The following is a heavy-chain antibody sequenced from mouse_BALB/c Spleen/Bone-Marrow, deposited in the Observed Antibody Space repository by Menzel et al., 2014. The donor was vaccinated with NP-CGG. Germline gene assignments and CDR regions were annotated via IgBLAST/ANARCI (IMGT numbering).Heavy chain of an antibody. J-gene: IGHJ2*01. CDR3: ARDY. CDR2: INPSTGYA. CDR1: GYTFTDTW. Sequence: QVQLQQSGPELAKPGASVKMSCKASGYTFTDTWIHWIKQRPGQGLEWISYINPSTGYAEYNQNFKDKATLTVDKSSSTAYMQLSSLTSEDSAVYYCARDYWGQGTTLTVSS. V-gene: IGHV1-7*01.